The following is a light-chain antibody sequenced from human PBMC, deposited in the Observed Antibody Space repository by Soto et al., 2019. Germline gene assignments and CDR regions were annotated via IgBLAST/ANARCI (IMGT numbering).Light chain of an antibody. V-gene: IGKV1-5*01. CDR3: QQYNTYSKT. CDR2: DAS. Sequence: DIQMTQSPSTLSASVGDRVTITCRASQSISYWLAWYQQKPGTAPKLLIYDASSLEGGVPSRFGGSGSGTEFTLTISSLQPDDFATYYCQQYNTYSKTFGQGTKV. J-gene: IGKJ1*01. CDR1: QSISYW.